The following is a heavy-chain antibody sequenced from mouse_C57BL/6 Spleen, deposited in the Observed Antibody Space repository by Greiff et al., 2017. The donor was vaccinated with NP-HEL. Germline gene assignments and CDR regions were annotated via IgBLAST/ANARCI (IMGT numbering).Heavy chain of an antibody. CDR1: GYAFTNYL. D-gene: IGHD3-2*01. V-gene: IGHV1-54*01. CDR3: ARSWTAP. CDR2: INPGSGGT. J-gene: IGHJ3*01. Sequence: VQLQQSGAELVRPGTSVKVSCKASGYAFTNYLIEWVKQRPGQGLEWIGVINPGSGGTNYNEKFKGKATLTADKSSSTAYMQLSSLTSEDSAVYCCARSWTAPWGQGTLVTVSA.